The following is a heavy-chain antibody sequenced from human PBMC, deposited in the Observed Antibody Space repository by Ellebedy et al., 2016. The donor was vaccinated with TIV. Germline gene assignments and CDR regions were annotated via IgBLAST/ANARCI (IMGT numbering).Heavy chain of an antibody. Sequence: GESLKIPXKGSGYSFTSYWIGWVRQMPGNGLEWMGIIYPGDSDTRYSPSFQGQVTISADKSISTAYLQWSSLKASDTAMYYCAHPPNIVVVPAANRLPADYYGMDVWGQGTTVTVSS. J-gene: IGHJ6*02. CDR1: GYSFTSYW. CDR3: AHPPNIVVVPAANRLPADYYGMDV. V-gene: IGHV5-51*01. D-gene: IGHD2-2*01. CDR2: IYPGDSDT.